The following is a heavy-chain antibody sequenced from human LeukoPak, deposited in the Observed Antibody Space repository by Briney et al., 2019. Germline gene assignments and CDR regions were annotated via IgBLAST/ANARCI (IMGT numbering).Heavy chain of an antibody. J-gene: IGHJ4*02. CDR1: GYSFTTYW. V-gene: IGHV5-51*01. CDR2: IYPADSDA. D-gene: IGHD2-21*01. CDR3: AGIPSLVIGVFIDS. Sequence: GESLKISCKAYGYSFTTYWIAWVRQMPGKGLEWMGIIYPADSDARYSPSLQGQVTISVDISINTAYLQWNSLKASDTAMYFCAGIPSLVIGVFIDSWGQGTMVTVSS.